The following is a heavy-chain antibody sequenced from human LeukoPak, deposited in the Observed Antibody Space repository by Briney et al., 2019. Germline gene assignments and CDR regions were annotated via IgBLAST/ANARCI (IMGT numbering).Heavy chain of an antibody. CDR2: INPNDGST. V-gene: IGHV1-46*01. Sequence: ASVKVSCKASGYTFTIYYMHWVRQAPGQGLEWMGIINPNDGSTSYAQKFQGRVTITADKSTSTAYMELSSLRSEDTAVYYCATARIVVTTSAYYFDYWGQGTLVTVSS. CDR3: ATARIVVTTSAYYFDY. J-gene: IGHJ4*02. CDR1: GYTFTIYY. D-gene: IGHD3-22*01.